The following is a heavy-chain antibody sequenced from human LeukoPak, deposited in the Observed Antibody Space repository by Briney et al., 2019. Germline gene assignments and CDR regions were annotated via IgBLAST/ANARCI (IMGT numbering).Heavy chain of an antibody. CDR1: GFTFSSYG. J-gene: IGHJ4*02. Sequence: PGGSLRLSCAASGFTFSSYGMHWVRQAPGKGLEWVAVISYDGSNKYYADSVKGRFTISRDNSKNTLYLQMNSLRAEDTALYYCAKADGYSSGWSDYWGQGTLVTVSS. CDR2: ISYDGSNK. V-gene: IGHV3-30*18. CDR3: AKADGYSSGWSDY. D-gene: IGHD6-19*01.